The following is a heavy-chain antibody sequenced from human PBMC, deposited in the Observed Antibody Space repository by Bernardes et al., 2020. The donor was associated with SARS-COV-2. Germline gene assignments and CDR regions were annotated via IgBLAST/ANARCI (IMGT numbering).Heavy chain of an antibody. Sequence: SLSLSSTTSGFPFSIYAISWVRQSPGKGLEWVSAISGRGGSTCYADSVRGRVTIARDNSKNTLYMQMNSLRAEDTAVYYWSKVIAAAGKGGVFDYYYCMDVWGQGTTVTVSS. CDR1: GFPFSIYA. CDR2: ISGRGGST. CDR3: SKVIAAAGKGGVFDYYYCMDV. D-gene: IGHD6-13*01. J-gene: IGHJ6*02. V-gene: IGHV3-23*01.